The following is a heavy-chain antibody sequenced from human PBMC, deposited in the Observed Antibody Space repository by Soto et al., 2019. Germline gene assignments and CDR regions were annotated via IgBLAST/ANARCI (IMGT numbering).Heavy chain of an antibody. CDR2: INAGNGNT. V-gene: IGHV1-3*01. CDR3: AGGNGGPIGWFAP. D-gene: IGHD3-16*01. J-gene: IGHJ5*02. Sequence: QVQLVQSGAEVKKPGASVKVSCKASGYTFTSYAMHWVRQAPGQRLEWMGWINAGNGNTKYSQKFRGRVTITRYTYASTAYLELSSPRSVDTAVYYCAGGNGGPIGWFAPWGQGTLVTVS. CDR1: GYTFTSYA.